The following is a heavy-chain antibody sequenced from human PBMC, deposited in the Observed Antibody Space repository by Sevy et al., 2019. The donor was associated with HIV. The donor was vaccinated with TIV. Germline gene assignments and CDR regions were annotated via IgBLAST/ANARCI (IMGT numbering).Heavy chain of an antibody. CDR1: GYSINSGYY. D-gene: IGHD3-22*01. CDR2: LYHDGST. V-gene: IGHV4-38-2*01. CDR3: ARGGYYDTSGYYSHYFDY. J-gene: IGHJ4*02. Sequence: SETLSLTCAVSGYSINSGYYWGWIRQPPGKGLEWIGSLYHDGSTSFNPSLKSRVTISVDTSKNQFSLNLTSVTAADTAVYYCARGGYYDTSGYYSHYFDYWGQGTLVTVSS.